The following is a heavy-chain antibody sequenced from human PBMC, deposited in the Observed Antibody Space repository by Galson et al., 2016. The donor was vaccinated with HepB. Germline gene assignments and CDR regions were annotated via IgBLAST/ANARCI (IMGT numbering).Heavy chain of an antibody. CDR3: AKFSDYGDYRDAFDI. Sequence: SLRLSCAASEFTFNKFAMSWVRQAPGKGLEWVSGISGGGDRTHYIDSVKGRFTISRDNSKNTLYLQMNSLRAEDTAVYYCAKFSDYGDYRDAFDIWGQGTMVTVSS. J-gene: IGHJ3*02. D-gene: IGHD4-17*01. CDR1: EFTFNKFA. CDR2: ISGGGDRT. V-gene: IGHV3-23*01.